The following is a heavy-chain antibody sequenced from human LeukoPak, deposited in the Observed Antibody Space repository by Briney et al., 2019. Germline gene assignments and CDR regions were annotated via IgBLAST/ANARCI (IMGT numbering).Heavy chain of an antibody. CDR1: GFTFSSYA. CDR2: ISGSGGST. D-gene: IGHD3-9*01. V-gene: IGHV3-23*01. J-gene: IGHJ4*02. CDR3: ARRLLTGYYEF. Sequence: GGSLRLSCAASGFTFSSYAMSWVRQAPGKGLEWVSAISGSGGSTYYANSVKGRFTISRDNSKNMLYLQMNSLRAEDTAIYYCARRLLTGYYEFWGQGTLVTVSS.